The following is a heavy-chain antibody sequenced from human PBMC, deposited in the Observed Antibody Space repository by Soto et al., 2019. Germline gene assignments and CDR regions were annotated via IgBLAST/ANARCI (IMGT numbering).Heavy chain of an antibody. D-gene: IGHD1-1*01. J-gene: IGHJ4*02. CDR1: GGSIGTSGYY. CDR2: IHYSGSA. Sequence: SETLSLTCTVSGGSIGTSGYYWGWIRQPPGKGLEWIGNIHYSGSASYSPSLKSRFTVSRDTSNNTLYLQMNDLRAEDTAIYYCVRGDNWSDEASDYWGQGTLVTVS. CDR3: VRGDNWSDEASDY. V-gene: IGHV4-39*02.